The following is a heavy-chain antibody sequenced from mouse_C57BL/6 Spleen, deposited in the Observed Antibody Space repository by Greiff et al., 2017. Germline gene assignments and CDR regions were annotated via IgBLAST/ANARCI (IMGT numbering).Heavy chain of an antibody. CDR1: GYTFTSYW. CDR2: IDPSDSET. Sequence: QVQLQQPGAELVRPGSSVKLSCKASGYTFTSYWMHWVKQRPIQGLEWIGNIDPSDSETHYNQKFKDKATLTVDKSSSTAYMQLSSLTSEDSAVYYCAKKPGYSDSGGYFDVWGTGTTVTVSS. D-gene: IGHD1-2*01. J-gene: IGHJ1*03. CDR3: AKKPGYSDSGGYFDV. V-gene: IGHV1-52*01.